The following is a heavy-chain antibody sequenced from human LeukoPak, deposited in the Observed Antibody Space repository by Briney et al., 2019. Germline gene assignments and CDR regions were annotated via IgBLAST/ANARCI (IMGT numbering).Heavy chain of an antibody. V-gene: IGHV3-30*02. CDR3: AKDSADCSSTSCYYYYYYMDV. J-gene: IGHJ6*03. CDR2: IRYDGSNK. CDR1: GFTFSSYG. D-gene: IGHD2-2*01. Sequence: GGSLRLSCAASGFTFSSYGMYWVRQAPGKGLEWVAFIRYDGSNKYYADSVKGRFTISRDNSKNTLYLQMSSLRAEDTAVYYCAKDSADCSSTSCYYYYYYMDVWGKGTTVTVSS.